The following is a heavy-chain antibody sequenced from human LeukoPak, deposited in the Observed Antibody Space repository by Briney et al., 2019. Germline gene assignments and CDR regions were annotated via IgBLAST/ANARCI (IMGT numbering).Heavy chain of an antibody. CDR2: ISGRDDST. CDR3: ARWGDYDVLTGYYDSDY. CDR1: GFSFSNYA. D-gene: IGHD3-9*01. Sequence: GGSLRLSCAASGFSFSNYAMSWVRQVPGKGLEWVSAISGRDDSTYYADSVKGRFTISRDTSKNTLHLQMNSLRAEDTAVYYCARWGDYDVLTGYYDSDYWGQGTLVTVSS. V-gene: IGHV3-23*01. J-gene: IGHJ4*02.